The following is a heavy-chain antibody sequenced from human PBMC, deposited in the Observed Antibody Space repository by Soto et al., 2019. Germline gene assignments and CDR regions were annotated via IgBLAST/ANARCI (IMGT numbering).Heavy chain of an antibody. CDR3: ARESEDLTSNFDY. Sequence: GSLRVSCAASGFTFARYSMNWVRQAPGKGLEWVSSISSTTNYIYYGDSMKGRFTISRDNAKNSLYLEMNSLRAEDTAVYYWARESEDLTSNFDYWGQGTLVTVSS. CDR1: GFTFARYS. V-gene: IGHV3-21*06. J-gene: IGHJ4*02. CDR2: ISSTTNYI.